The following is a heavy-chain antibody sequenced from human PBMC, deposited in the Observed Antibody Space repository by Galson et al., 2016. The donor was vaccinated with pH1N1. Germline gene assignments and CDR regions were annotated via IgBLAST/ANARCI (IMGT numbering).Heavy chain of an antibody. CDR3: ARQYDFGDYRGDAFDI. CDR1: GYSFTRYW. V-gene: IGHV5-51*03. J-gene: IGHJ3*02. Sequence: QSGAEVKKPGESLKISCKASGYSFTRYWIAWVRQVPGKGLEWVGVVNPGGSTIRYSPSFQGQVTISSDKSISTAYLQWISLRASDTATYYCARQYDFGDYRGDAFDIWGQGTMVIVSS. D-gene: IGHD4-17*01. CDR2: VNPGGSTI.